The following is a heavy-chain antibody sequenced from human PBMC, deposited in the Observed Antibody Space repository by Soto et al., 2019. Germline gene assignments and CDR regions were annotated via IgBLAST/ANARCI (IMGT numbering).Heavy chain of an antibody. CDR2: INGDGSTT. V-gene: IGHV3-74*01. CDR1: GLIFSTYW. Sequence: GGSLRLSCAASGLIFSTYWMYWVRKVPGKGLMWVSRINGDGSTTTYADSVKGRFTTSRDNAKSILYLEMYAPRTEDTAVYYCARDPSEGRVGNWFESWGQGTLVTVS. J-gene: IGHJ5*01. CDR3: ARDPSEGRVGNWFES. D-gene: IGHD2-2*01.